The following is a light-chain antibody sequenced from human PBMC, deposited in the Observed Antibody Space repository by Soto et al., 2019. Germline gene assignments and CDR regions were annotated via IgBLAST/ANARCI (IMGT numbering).Light chain of an antibody. Sequence: DIVMTQSPDSLAVSLGERATINCKSSQSVLYRSNNKNHLAWYQQKPGQPPKLLIYWAATRESGVPDRFSGSGSGTDFTLTISSLQAEDVAVYYCQQYYNTPSTFGGGTKVEIK. CDR3: QQYYNTPST. V-gene: IGKV4-1*01. CDR1: QSVLYRSNNKNH. CDR2: WAA. J-gene: IGKJ4*01.